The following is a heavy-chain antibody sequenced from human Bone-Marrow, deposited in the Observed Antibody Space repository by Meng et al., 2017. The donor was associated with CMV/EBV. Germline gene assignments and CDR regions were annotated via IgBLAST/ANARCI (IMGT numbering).Heavy chain of an antibody. V-gene: IGHV3-7*01. CDR1: GFTFSSYW. Sequence: GGSLRLSCAASGFTFSSYWMSWVRQAPGKGLEWVANIKQDGSEKYYVDSVKGRFTISRDNAKNSLYLQMNSLRAEDTAVYYCARDFNAPLWFGELWPNAFDIWGQGTRVTVSS. J-gene: IGHJ3*02. CDR3: ARDFNAPLWFGELWPNAFDI. CDR2: IKQDGSEK. D-gene: IGHD3-10*01.